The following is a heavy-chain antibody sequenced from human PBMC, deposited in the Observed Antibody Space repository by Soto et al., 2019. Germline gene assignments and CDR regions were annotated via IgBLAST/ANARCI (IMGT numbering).Heavy chain of an antibody. Sequence: LRLSCAASGFTFSSYGMHWVRQAPGKGLEWVAVISYDGSNKYYADSVKGRFTISRDNSKNTLYLQMNSLRAEDTAVYYCAKGYLDYWGQGTLVTVSS. CDR3: AKGYLDY. CDR2: ISYDGSNK. CDR1: GFTFSSYG. J-gene: IGHJ4*02. V-gene: IGHV3-30*18.